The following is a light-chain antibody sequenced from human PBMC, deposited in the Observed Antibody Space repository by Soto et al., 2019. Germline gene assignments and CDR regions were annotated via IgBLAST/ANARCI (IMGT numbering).Light chain of an antibody. V-gene: IGKV3D-15*01. Sequence: EIVMTQSPATLSVSPGERATLSCRASQSVNSKLAWYQQKPGQAPRLLIYGSSTRATGVPARFTGSGSGTDFTLTISSLQSEDFAVYYCQQYNSWRSISFGQGTRLEIK. CDR3: QQYNSWRSIS. CDR1: QSVNSK. CDR2: GSS. J-gene: IGKJ5*01.